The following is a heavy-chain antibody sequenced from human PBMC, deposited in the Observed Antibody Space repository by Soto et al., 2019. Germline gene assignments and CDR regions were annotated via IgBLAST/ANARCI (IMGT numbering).Heavy chain of an antibody. CDR1: GFTFSSYS. J-gene: IGHJ6*02. CDR2: ISSSSRTI. CDR3: ARDLAQYQLLRVGIGDGMDV. Sequence: EVQLVESGGGLVQPGGSLRLSCAASGFTFSSYSMNWVSQAPGKGLEWVSYISSSSRTIYYADSVKGRFTISRDNAKNSLYLQMHSLRAEDTAVYYCARDLAQYQLLRVGIGDGMDVWGQGTTVTVSS. V-gene: IGHV3-48*01. D-gene: IGHD2-2*01.